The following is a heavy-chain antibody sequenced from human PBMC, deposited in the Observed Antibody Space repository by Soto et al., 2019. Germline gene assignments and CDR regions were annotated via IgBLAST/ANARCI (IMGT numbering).Heavy chain of an antibody. CDR1: GGSISSYY. D-gene: IGHD6-6*01. CDR2: IYYSGST. Sequence: SETLSLTCTVSGGSISSYYWSWIRQPPGKGLEWIGYIYYSGSTNYNPSLKSRVTISVDTSKNQFSLKLSSVTAADTAVYYCARLGDSSSVYYYYYMDVWGKGTTVTVSS. V-gene: IGHV4-59*08. CDR3: ARLGDSSSVYYYYYMDV. J-gene: IGHJ6*03.